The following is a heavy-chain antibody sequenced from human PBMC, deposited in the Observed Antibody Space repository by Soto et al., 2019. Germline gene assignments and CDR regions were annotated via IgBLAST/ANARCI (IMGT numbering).Heavy chain of an antibody. V-gene: IGHV3-23*01. CDR3: AKPEEVVRGFDF. CDR2: ISGTGGAA. D-gene: IGHD3-10*01. CDR1: GFTFGHSA. J-gene: IGHJ4*02. Sequence: GGSLRLSCAASGFTFGHSAMSWVRQAPGKGLEWVAAISGTGGAAYYADSVKGRFTISRDNSRNTLFLQMNSLRVDDTAIYHCAKPEEVVRGFDFWGLGTLVTVSS.